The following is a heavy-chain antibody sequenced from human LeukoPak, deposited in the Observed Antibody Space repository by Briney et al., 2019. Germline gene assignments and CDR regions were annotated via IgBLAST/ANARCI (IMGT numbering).Heavy chain of an antibody. CDR2: IRTEAKFYAT. CDR3: ARDGTGAFDI. V-gene: IGHV3-73*01. Sequence: GGALRLSCAASGFTFSGSNIHWVGQASGKGLEWVGQIRTEAKFYATAYAPALKGRFTISRDDSKNTAYLQMNSLRAEDTAVYYCARDGTGAFDIWGQGTMVTVSS. CDR1: GFTFSGSN. J-gene: IGHJ3*02.